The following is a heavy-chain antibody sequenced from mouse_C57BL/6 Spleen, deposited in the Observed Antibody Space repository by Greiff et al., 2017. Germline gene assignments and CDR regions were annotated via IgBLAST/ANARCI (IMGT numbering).Heavy chain of an antibody. CDR2: IHPNSGST. J-gene: IGHJ3*01. CDR3: ARGGITTIRLAY. D-gene: IGHD2-4*01. V-gene: IGHV1-64*01. CDR1: GYTFTSYW. Sequence: QVQLQQPGAELVKPGASVTLSCKASGYTFTSYWMHWVKQRPGQGLEWIGMIHPNSGSTNYNEKFKSKATMTVDNSSSTAYMQLSSLTSEDSAVYYCARGGITTIRLAYWGQGTLVTVSA.